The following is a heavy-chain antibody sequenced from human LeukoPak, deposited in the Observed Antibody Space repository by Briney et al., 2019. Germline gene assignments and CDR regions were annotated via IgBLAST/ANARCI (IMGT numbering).Heavy chain of an antibody. V-gene: IGHV3-23*01. CDR1: GFTFRNYA. CDR3: AKDFRASAVAGVNYFDY. Sequence: GGSLRLSCAASGFTFRNYAMSWVRQAPGKGLEWVSAISGSGGSTYYADSVKGRFTISRDNSKNTLYLQVNSLRAEDTAVYYCAKDFRASAVAGVNYFDYRGQGTLVTVSS. CDR2: ISGSGGST. J-gene: IGHJ4*02. D-gene: IGHD6-19*01.